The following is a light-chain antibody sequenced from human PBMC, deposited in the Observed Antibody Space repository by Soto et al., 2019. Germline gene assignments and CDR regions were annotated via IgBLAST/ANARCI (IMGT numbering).Light chain of an antibody. CDR2: DTS. Sequence: QAVVTQEASLTVSPGGTVTVTCGSSTGGVTSGHYPHWFQKKPGQAPRPLIHDTSNKHSWTPARFSGSLLGGKAALTLSGAQPEDEAEYSRLLAHNGAWVFGGGTKLTVL. CDR3: LLAHNGAWV. CDR1: TGGVTSGHY. V-gene: IGLV7-46*01. J-gene: IGLJ2*01.